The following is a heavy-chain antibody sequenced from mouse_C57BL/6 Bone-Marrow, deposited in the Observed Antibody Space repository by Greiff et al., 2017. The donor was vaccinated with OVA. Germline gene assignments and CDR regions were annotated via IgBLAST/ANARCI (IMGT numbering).Heavy chain of an antibody. CDR2: LRSKSSNYAT. D-gene: IGHD2-10*01. V-gene: IGHV10-3*01. CDR1: GFTFNTYA. CDR3: VTYTWFAY. J-gene: IGHJ3*01. Sequence: EVQLVESGGGLVQPKGSLKLSCAASGFTFNTYAMHWVRQAPGKGLEWVARLRSKSSNYATYYADSVKDRFTISRDDSQSMLYLQMNNLKTEDTAMYYCVTYTWFAYWGQGTLVTVSA.